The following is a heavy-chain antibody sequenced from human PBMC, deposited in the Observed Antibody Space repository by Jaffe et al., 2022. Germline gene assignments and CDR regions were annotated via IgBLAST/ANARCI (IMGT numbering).Heavy chain of an antibody. CDR3: ARNTRRGAPAAYPGFFNY. D-gene: IGHD2-2*01. V-gene: IGHV4-38-2*01. Sequence: QVQLQESGPGLVKPSETLSLTCVVSDYSITSSDYLWGWVRQPPGKGLEWIGSIYQSGNTYNNPSLKSRVTLSLDTSRNQFSLKLTSVTAADTAIYYCARNTRRGAPAAYPGFFNYWGPGTLVTVSS. CDR1: DYSITSSDYL. CDR2: IYQSGNT. J-gene: IGHJ4*02.